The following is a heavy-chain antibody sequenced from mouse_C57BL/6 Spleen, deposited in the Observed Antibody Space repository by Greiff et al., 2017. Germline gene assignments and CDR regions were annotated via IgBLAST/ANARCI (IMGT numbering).Heavy chain of an antibody. D-gene: IGHD6-2*01. V-gene: IGHV1-26*01. Sequence: EVQLQQSGPELVKPGASVKISCKASGYTFTDYYMNWVKQSHGKSLEWIGDINPNNGGTSYNQKFKGKATLTVDKSSSTAYMELRSLTSEDSAVYYCARYGLYSLGDYWGQGTTLTVSS. CDR1: GYTFTDYY. J-gene: IGHJ2*01. CDR2: INPNNGGT. CDR3: ARYGLYSLGDY.